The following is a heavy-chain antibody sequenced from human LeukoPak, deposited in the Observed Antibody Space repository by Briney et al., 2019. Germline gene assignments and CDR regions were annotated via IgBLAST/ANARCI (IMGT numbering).Heavy chain of an antibody. J-gene: IGHJ6*03. CDR1: GFSFRDYY. CDR2: ISNSGTDT. V-gene: IGHV3-11*03. CDR3: ARHYYDSRYPTSGYYMDV. D-gene: IGHD3-22*01. Sequence: GGSLRLSCEGSGFSFRDYYMSWIRQTPGKGLEWVSYISNSGTDTNYADSVKGRFTISSDNAKNSLYLQMNRLRAEDTALYYCARHYYDSRYPTSGYYMDVWGKGTTVTVSS.